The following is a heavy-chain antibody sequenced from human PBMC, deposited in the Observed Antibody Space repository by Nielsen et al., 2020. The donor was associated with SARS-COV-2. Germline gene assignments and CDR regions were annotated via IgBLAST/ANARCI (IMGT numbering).Heavy chain of an antibody. J-gene: IGHJ6*02. CDR3: AKGGNYGMVV. CDR1: GFTFSSYS. Sequence: GESLKISCAASGFTFSSYSMNWVRQAPGKGLEWVSSISSSSSYIYYADSVKGRFTISRDNAKNSLYLQMNSLRAEDTAVYYCAKGGNYGMVVWGQGTTVTVSS. V-gene: IGHV3-21*01. CDR2: ISSSSSYI.